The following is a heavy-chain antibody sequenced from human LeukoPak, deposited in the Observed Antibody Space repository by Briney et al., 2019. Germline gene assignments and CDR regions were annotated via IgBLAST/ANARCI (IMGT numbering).Heavy chain of an antibody. CDR3: VHRTMVTSVDH. CDR1: GFSLNTKAVA. CDR2: IYGNDDK. V-gene: IGHV2-5*01. D-gene: IGHD4-17*01. Sequence: KESGPTLVKPTQTLTLTCTFSGFSLNTKAVAVGWVRQPPGQALEWLTFIYGNDDKRYSPPLASSLTITKDTSKNQVVLTMTDMDYVDTATYYCVHRTMVTSVDHWGQGTLVTVSS. J-gene: IGHJ4*02.